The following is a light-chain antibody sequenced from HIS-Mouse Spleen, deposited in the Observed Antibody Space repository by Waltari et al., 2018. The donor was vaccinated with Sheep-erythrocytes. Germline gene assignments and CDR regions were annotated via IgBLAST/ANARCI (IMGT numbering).Light chain of an antibody. CDR1: SSDVGGYNS. CDR2: DVS. CDR3: CSYAGSYNHV. Sequence: QSALTQPRSVSGSPGQSVTISCTGTSSDVGGYNSVSWYQQHPGKAPKLMIYDVSKRPSGVPDRVSGSKSGNTASLTISGLQAEDEADYYCCSYAGSYNHVFATGTKVTVL. V-gene: IGLV2-11*01. J-gene: IGLJ1*01.